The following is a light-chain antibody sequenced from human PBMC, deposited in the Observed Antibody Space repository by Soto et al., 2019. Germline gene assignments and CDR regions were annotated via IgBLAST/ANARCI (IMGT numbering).Light chain of an antibody. J-gene: IGLJ2*01. CDR1: SSDVGGYNY. CDR3: SSYAGSNYVV. V-gene: IGLV2-8*01. CDR2: DVS. Sequence: QSALTQPPSASGSPGQSVTISCTGPSSDVGGYNYVSWYQQHPGKAPKLMIYDVSKRPSGVPDPFSGSKSGNTASLTVSGLKAEDEADYYCSSYAGSNYVVFGGGTKLTVL.